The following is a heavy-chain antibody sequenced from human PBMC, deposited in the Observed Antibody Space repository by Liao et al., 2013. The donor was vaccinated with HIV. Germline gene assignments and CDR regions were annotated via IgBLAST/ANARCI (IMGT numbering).Heavy chain of an antibody. CDR1: GGSISGYY. J-gene: IGHJ5*02. Sequence: QVQLQESGPGLVKPSETLSLTCXVSGGSISGYYWSWIRQSPGRGLEWIGYIYYTGSTNYNPSFKSRITISVDTSKNQVSLKLRSVTAADTATYFCARWLGNNSGLDPWGQGTLVTVSS. CDR3: ARWLGNNSGLDP. V-gene: IGHV4-59*01. CDR2: IYYTGST. D-gene: IGHD5-24*01.